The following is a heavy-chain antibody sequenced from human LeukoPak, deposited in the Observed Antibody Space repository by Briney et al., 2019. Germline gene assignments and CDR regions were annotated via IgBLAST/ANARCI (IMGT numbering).Heavy chain of an antibody. CDR2: IKIKTDGGTI. Sequence: GGSLRLSCAASGFTFSNAWMSWVRQAPGKGLEWVGRIKIKTDGGTIEYGAPVKGRFTISRDDSKNTLYLQMNTLETEDTGVYYCTRISGSSSGPFDYWGQGSLVTVSS. J-gene: IGHJ4*02. CDR1: GFTFSNAW. D-gene: IGHD1-26*01. CDR3: TRISGSSSGPFDY. V-gene: IGHV3-15*01.